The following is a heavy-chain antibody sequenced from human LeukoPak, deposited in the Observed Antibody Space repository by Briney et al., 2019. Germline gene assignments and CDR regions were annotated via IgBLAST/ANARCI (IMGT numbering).Heavy chain of an antibody. CDR3: ARERMYSGSGSTYPYYDY. Sequence: GGSLRLSCAASGFTFSSYWMSWVRQSPGKGLEWVANIKPDGSEKYFMDSVKGRFTISRDNSKNALYLEMNSLRAEDTAEYFCARERMYSGSGSTYPYYDYWGRGTLVTVSS. CDR1: GFTFSSYW. D-gene: IGHD3-10*01. CDR2: IKPDGSEK. J-gene: IGHJ4*02. V-gene: IGHV3-7*01.